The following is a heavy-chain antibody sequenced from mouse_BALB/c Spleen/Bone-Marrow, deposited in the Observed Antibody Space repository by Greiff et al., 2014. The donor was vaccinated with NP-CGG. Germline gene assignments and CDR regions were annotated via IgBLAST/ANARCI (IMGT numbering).Heavy chain of an antibody. J-gene: IGHJ2*01. V-gene: IGHV7-3*02. CDR1: YFTFTDYY. Sequence: EVKLVESGGGLVQPGGSLRLSCATSYFTFTDYYMSWVRQPPGKALEWLGFIRNKANGYTTEYSASVKGRFTISRDNSQSILYLQMNTLRAEDSATYYCARDTYGGDYWGQGTTLTVSS. D-gene: IGHD1-1*01. CDR2: IRNKANGYTT. CDR3: ARDTYGGDY.